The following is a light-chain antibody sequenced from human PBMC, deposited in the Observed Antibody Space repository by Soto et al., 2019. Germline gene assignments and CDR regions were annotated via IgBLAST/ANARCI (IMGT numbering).Light chain of an antibody. CDR2: YDS. CDR1: NIGSTS. J-gene: IGLJ2*01. Sequence: SYEMTQPPSESVSPGKTARITCGGSNIGSTSGHWYPQKPGQAPALVIYYDSDRPSGIPERFSGSNSGNTATLTISRVEAGDEAGYYCKVCHSSRDHVIFGGGTKLTVL. V-gene: IGLV3-21*04. CDR3: KVCHSSRDHVI.